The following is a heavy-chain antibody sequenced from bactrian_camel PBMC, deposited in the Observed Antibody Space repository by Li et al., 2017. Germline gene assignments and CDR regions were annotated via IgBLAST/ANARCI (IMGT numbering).Heavy chain of an antibody. CDR1: GYTLSNVD. Sequence: QVQLVESGGGSVQAGGSLRLSCVATGYTLSNVDMGWFRQAPGKEREGVATIDTDRSTYYAESVKGRFTISQDNVKATTYLQMDSLKPEDTAVYYCAPESAALMRWSQARGHWSQGTQVTVS. CDR2: IDTDRST. D-gene: IGHD3*01. V-gene: IGHV3S53*01. CDR3: APESAALMRWSQARGH. J-gene: IGHJ4*01.